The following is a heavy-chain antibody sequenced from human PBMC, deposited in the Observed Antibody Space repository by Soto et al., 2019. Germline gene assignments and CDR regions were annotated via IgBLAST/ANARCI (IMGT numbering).Heavy chain of an antibody. V-gene: IGHV4-34*01. D-gene: IGHD4-17*01. CDR1: GGSFSGYY. Sequence: SETLSLTCAVYGGSFSGYYWSWIRQPPGKGLEWIREINHSGSTNYNPSLRSRVTISVDTSKNQFSLKLSSVTAADTAVYYCARASEDYGDYPINYFDYWGQGTLVTVSS. J-gene: IGHJ4*02. CDR2: INHSGST. CDR3: ARASEDYGDYPINYFDY.